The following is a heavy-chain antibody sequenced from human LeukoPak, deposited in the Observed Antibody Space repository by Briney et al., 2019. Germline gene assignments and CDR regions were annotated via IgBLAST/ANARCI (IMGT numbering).Heavy chain of an antibody. Sequence: GASVKVSCKVSGYTLTELSMHWVRQAPGKGLEWVGGFDPEDGETIYAQKFQGRVTMTEDTSTDTAYMELSSLRSEDTAVYYCATGHKARLVISVFDYWGQGTLVTVSS. V-gene: IGHV1-24*01. CDR2: FDPEDGET. CDR3: ATGHKARLVISVFDY. CDR1: GYTLTELS. J-gene: IGHJ4*02. D-gene: IGHD3-9*01.